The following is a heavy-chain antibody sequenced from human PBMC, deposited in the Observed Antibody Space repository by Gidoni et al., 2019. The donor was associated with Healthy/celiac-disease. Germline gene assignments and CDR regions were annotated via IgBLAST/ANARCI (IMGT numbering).Heavy chain of an antibody. CDR3: ARGWAIAARPFFDY. J-gene: IGHJ4*02. D-gene: IGHD6-6*01. CDR1: GGSISSYY. Sequence: QVQLQESGPGLVKPSETLSLTCTVSGGSISSYYWSWIRQPPGKGLDWIGYIYYSGSTNYNPSLKSRVTISVDTSKNQFSLKLSSVTAADTAVYYCARGWAIAARPFFDYWGQGTLVTVSS. V-gene: IGHV4-59*01. CDR2: IYYSGST.